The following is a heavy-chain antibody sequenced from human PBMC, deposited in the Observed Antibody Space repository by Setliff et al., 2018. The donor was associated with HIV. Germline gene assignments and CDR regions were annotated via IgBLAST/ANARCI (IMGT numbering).Heavy chain of an antibody. J-gene: IGHJ6*04. CDR1: GFTFSSYG. D-gene: IGHD3-3*01. CDR2: IWYDGSNK. Sequence: GSLRLSCAASGFTFSSYGMHWVRQAPGKGLEWVAVIWYDGSNKHYADSVKGRFTISRDNSKNTVYLQMNSLRAEDTAVYYCARVPYFSFWSGYFDIYGMDVWGKGTTVTVSS. V-gene: IGHV3-33*01. CDR3: ARVPYFSFWSGYFDIYGMDV.